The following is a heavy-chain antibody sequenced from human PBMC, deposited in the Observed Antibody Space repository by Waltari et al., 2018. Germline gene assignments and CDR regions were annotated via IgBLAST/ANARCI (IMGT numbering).Heavy chain of an antibody. D-gene: IGHD3-22*01. CDR1: GFSVRSKY. CDR2: MFSSGRT. Sequence: EVQLVEAGGGLYQPGVSGRLFCAGSGFSVRSKYMVWGRQAPGRGLELVSVMFSSGRTYYADSVKGRFTISRDNSMNTVYLQMHSLRAEDTAMYYCARDVEDDGSGYSDWGQGTLVTVSS. J-gene: IGHJ4*02. CDR3: ARDVEDDGSGYSD. V-gene: IGHV3-53*01.